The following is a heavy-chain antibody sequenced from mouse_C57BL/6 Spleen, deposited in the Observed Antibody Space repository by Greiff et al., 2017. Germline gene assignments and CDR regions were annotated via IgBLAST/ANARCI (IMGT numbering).Heavy chain of an antibody. CDR1: GYTFTDYY. CDR3: ARSLLLLRGGVHFDY. J-gene: IGHJ2*01. D-gene: IGHD1-1*01. CDR2: INPNNGGT. V-gene: IGHV1-26*01. Sequence: EVQLQQSGPELVKPGASVKISCKASGYTFTDYYMNWVKQSHGKSLEWIGDINPNNGGTSYNQKFKGKATLTVDKSSSTAYMELRSLTSEDSAVYYCARSLLLLRGGVHFDYWGQGTTLTVSS.